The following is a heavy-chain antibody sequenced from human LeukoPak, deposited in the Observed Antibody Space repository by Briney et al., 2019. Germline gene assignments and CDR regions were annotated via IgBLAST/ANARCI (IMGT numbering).Heavy chain of an antibody. J-gene: IGHJ4*02. CDR2: IRSKTYGGTT. CDR1: GFTFGDYG. Sequence: GESLRLSCTASGFTFGDYGMSWFRQAPGKGLEWVGFIRSKTYGGTTENAASVKGRFTMSRDDSKSIAYLQMNSLKTEDTAVYYCSGGYDSSGYPDYWGQGTLVTVSS. D-gene: IGHD3-22*01. V-gene: IGHV3-49*03. CDR3: SGGYDSSGYPDY.